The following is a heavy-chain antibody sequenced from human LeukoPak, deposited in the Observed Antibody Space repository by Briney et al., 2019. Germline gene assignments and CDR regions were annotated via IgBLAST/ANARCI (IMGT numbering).Heavy chain of an antibody. CDR2: ISGSGGST. J-gene: IGHJ6*02. CDR3: AKDYEQLVQPYYYYGMDV. D-gene: IGHD6-13*01. CDR1: GFTFSSYA. V-gene: IGHV3-23*01. Sequence: PGGSLRLSCAASGFTFSSYAMSWVRQAPGKGLEWVSAISGSGGSTYYVDSVKGRFTISRDNSKNTLYLQMNSLRAEDTAVYYCAKDYEQLVQPYYYYGMDVWGQGTTVTVSS.